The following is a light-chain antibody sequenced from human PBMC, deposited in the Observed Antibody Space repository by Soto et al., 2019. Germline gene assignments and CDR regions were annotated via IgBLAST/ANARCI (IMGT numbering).Light chain of an antibody. CDR3: CSYAGNPYV. CDR2: EGS. Sequence: QSALTQPASVSGSPGQSIAISCTGTSSDVGSYNSVSWYQQHPGKAPKLMIYEGSKRPSGVSDRFSGSKSGNTASLTISGLQAEDEADYYCCSYAGNPYVFGTRTKVTVL. J-gene: IGLJ1*01. CDR1: SSDVGSYNS. V-gene: IGLV2-23*01.